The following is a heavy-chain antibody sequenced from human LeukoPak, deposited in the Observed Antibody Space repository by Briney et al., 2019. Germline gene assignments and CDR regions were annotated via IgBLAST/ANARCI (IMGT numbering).Heavy chain of an antibody. CDR2: ISSSSSYI. J-gene: IGHJ6*02. CDR3: AREGYYDFWSGYSWGPTVYYYYGMDV. CDR1: GFTFSSYS. V-gene: IGHV3-21*01. Sequence: GGSLRLSCAASGFTFSSYSMSWVRQAPGKGLEWVSSISSSSSYIYYADSVKGRFTISRDNAKNSLYLQMNSLRAEDTAVYYCAREGYYDFWSGYSWGPTVYYYYGMDVWGQGTTVTVSS. D-gene: IGHD3-3*01.